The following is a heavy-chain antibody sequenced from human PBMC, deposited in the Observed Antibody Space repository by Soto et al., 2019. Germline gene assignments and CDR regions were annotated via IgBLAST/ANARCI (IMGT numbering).Heavy chain of an antibody. V-gene: IGHV3-74*01. Sequence: EVQLVESGGGLVQSGGSLGLSCVASGFSFRSYWMHWVRQAPGKGLVWVARISSDGTTTTYADSANGRFTVSRDNAANTLYLQMSSLRAEDTAVYYCAREYSGVLTGYYNDYWGQGTLVTVSS. D-gene: IGHD3-9*01. CDR1: GFSFRSYW. CDR2: ISSDGTTT. J-gene: IGHJ4*02. CDR3: AREYSGVLTGYYNDY.